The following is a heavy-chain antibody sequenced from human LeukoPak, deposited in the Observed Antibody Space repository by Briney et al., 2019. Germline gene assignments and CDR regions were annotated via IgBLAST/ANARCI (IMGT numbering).Heavy chain of an antibody. V-gene: IGHV1-18*01. CDR1: GYTFTSYG. CDR2: ISANNGDT. CDR3: ARLRYYYDSSGSCFDY. J-gene: IGHJ4*02. D-gene: IGHD3-22*01. Sequence: PGASVKVSCKASGYTFTSYGIAWVRQAPGQGLQWMGWISANNGDTSYSQKLQGRVTMTTDTSTNTAYMELRSLTSDDTAVYYCARLRYYYDSSGSCFDYWGQGTLVTVSS.